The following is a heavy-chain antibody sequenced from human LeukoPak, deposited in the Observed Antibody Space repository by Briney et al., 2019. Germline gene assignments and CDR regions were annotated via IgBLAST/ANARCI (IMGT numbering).Heavy chain of an antibody. CDR3: ARGYCSNGVCYVRPFDP. J-gene: IGHJ5*02. CDR1: GYTFTGYY. V-gene: IGHV1-2*02. D-gene: IGHD2-8*01. CDR2: INPNSGGT. Sequence: AASVKVSCKASGYTFTGYYMHWVRQAPGQGLEWMGWINPNSGGTNYAQKFQGRVTMTRDTSISTAYMELSRLRSDDTAVYYCARGYCSNGVCYVRPFDPWGQGTLVTVSS.